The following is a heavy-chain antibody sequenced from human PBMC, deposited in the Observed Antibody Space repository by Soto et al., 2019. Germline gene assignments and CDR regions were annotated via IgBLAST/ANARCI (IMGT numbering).Heavy chain of an antibody. CDR1: GGSISSGNYY. CDR3: ARAPGDYFDY. Sequence: SETLSLTCTVSGGSISSGNYYWSWIRQHPEKGLEWIGYIFYSGSTYYNPSLKSRVTISVDTSKNQFSLKLSSVTAADTAVYYCARAPGDYFDYWGQGTLVTVSS. V-gene: IGHV4-31*03. CDR2: IFYSGST. J-gene: IGHJ4*02.